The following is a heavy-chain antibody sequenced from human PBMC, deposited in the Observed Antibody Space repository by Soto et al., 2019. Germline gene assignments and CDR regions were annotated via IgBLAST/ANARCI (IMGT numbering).Heavy chain of an antibody. CDR3: VRRHVSATGIDWFDP. D-gene: IGHD6-13*01. CDR2: INAANGDT. Sequence: SVKVSCKASGYTFTSYGIHWVRQAPVQRLEWMGWINAANGDTKYSPKFQGRVTITRDTSASTAYMALSSLRSEDTAVYYCVRRHVSATGIDWFDPWGQGTLVTVSS. CDR1: GYTFTSYG. V-gene: IGHV1-3*01. J-gene: IGHJ5*02.